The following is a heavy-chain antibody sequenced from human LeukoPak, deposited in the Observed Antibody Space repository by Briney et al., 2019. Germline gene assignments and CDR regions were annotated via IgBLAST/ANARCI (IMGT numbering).Heavy chain of an antibody. CDR1: GFTFSSYS. J-gene: IGHJ4*02. Sequence: GGSLRLSCAASGFTFSSYSMNWVRQAPGKGLEWVSSISSSSSYIYYADSAKGRFTVSRDNAKNSLYLQMNSLRAEDTAVYYCARDGIQLWFDYWGQGTLVTVSS. CDR3: ARDGIQLWFDY. CDR2: ISSSSSYI. V-gene: IGHV3-21*01. D-gene: IGHD5-18*01.